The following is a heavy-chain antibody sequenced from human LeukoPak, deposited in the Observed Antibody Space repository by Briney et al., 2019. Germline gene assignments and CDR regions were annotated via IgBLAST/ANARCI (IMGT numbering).Heavy chain of an antibody. CDR1: AGSISGNY. CDR2: TYTEEGT. CDR3: ARRVSEVAPTLRNGENWFDP. J-gene: IGHJ5*02. V-gene: IGHV4-4*07. D-gene: IGHD1-26*01. Sequence: PSESLSPTCPPSAGSISGNYWNWTRHPAGKGLEWIGRTYTEEGTVYHPSLKSRVTMSVDTSKNQFSLNLTSVTAADTAVYYCARRVSEVAPTLRNGENWFDPWGRGTLVSVSS.